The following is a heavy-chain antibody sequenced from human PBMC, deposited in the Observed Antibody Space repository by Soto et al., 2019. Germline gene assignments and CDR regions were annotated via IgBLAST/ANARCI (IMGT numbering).Heavy chain of an antibody. V-gene: IGHV4-34*01. CDR3: ARGISMIVEVQRDAPDKYYFDS. CDR2: INHSGSI. D-gene: IGHD3-22*01. CDR1: GGSFSGHY. J-gene: IGHJ4*02. Sequence: SETLSLTCAVYGGSFSGHYWSWIRQPPGKGLEWIGEINHSGSINSNPSLKSRVTISVDTSKNQFSLKLSSVTAADTAVYYCARGISMIVEVQRDAPDKYYFDSWGQGTPVPVYS.